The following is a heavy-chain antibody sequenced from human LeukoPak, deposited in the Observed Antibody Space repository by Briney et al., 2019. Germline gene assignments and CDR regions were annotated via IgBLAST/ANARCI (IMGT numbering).Heavy chain of an antibody. CDR1: GGSFSFDY. CDR2: INLSGST. CDR3: ARGGFYCGDDCYVDY. D-gene: IGHD2-21*02. V-gene: IGHV4-34*01. Sequence: SETLSLTCAVYGGSFSFDYWSWIRQPPETGLEWIGEINLSGSTNYNPSLKSRVTISIDTSKNQFSLKLSSVTAADTAVYYCARGGFYCGDDCYVDYWGQGTLVTVSS. J-gene: IGHJ4*02.